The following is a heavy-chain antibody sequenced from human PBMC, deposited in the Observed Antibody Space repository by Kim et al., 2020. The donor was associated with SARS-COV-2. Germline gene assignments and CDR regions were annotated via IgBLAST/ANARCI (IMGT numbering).Heavy chain of an antibody. CDR3: ARRDYGDYLPYYYYYGMDV. D-gene: IGHD4-17*01. Sequence: ASVKVSCKASGYTFTSYGISWVRQAPGQGLEWMGWISAYNGNTNYAQKLQGRVTMTTDTSTSTAYMELRSLRSDDTAVYYCARRDYGDYLPYYYYYGMDVWGQGTTVTVSS. CDR1: GYTFTSYG. J-gene: IGHJ6*02. V-gene: IGHV1-18*01. CDR2: ISAYNGNT.